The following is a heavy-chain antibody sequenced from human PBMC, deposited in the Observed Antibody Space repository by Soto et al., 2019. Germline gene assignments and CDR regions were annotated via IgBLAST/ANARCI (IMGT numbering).Heavy chain of an antibody. V-gene: IGHV3-23*01. CDR2: IDASGGST. D-gene: IGHD3-16*01. J-gene: IGHJ3*02. CDR1: GFTFSNHA. CDR3: AKRRGDGALDI. Sequence: PGGSLRLSCAASGFTFSNHAMNWVRQAPGKGLEWVSFIDASGGSTYYADSVKGRFTISRDNSKNTLHLQLNSLRAEDTAVYHCAKRRGDGALDIWGQGTTVTVSS.